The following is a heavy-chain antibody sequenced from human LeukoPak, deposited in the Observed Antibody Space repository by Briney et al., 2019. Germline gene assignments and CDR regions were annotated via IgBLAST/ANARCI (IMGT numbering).Heavy chain of an antibody. Sequence: GGSLRLSCAASGFTFSSYSMNWVRQAPWKGLEWVSSISSSSSYIYCADSVKGRFTISRDNAKNSLYLQMNSLRAEDTAVYYCARDLGFTMVRGVIETDYWGQGTLVTVSS. J-gene: IGHJ4*02. CDR2: ISSSSSYI. CDR1: GFTFSSYS. CDR3: ARDLGFTMVRGVIETDY. V-gene: IGHV3-21*01. D-gene: IGHD3-10*01.